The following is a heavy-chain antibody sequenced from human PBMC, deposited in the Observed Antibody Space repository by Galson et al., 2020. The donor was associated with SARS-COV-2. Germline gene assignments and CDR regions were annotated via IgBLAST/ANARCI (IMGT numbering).Heavy chain of an antibody. J-gene: IGHJ4*02. CDR3: AKDSWYSGRFDY. V-gene: IGHV3-23*01. CDR2: VSYSGDNT. Sequence: GGSLRLSCAASGFTFSSYAMSWVRQAPGKGLEWVSTVSYSGDNTYYAGSVRGRFTISRDSSKNTVYLQMNSLRAEDSAVYYCAKDSWYSGRFDYWGQGTPVTVSS. D-gene: IGHD2-15*01. CDR1: GFTFSSYA.